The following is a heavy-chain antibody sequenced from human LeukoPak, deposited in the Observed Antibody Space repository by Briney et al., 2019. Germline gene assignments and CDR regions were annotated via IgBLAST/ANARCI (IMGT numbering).Heavy chain of an antibody. V-gene: IGHV4-59*12. J-gene: IGHJ4*02. D-gene: IGHD6-19*01. CDR3: ARDRGAVAGSGGAFDY. Sequence: SETLSLTCTVSGGSISSYYWSWIRQPPGKGLEWIGYIYYSGSTNYNPSLKSRVTISVDTSKNQFSLKLSSVNAADTAVYYCARDRGAVAGSGGAFDYWGQGTLVTVSS. CDR2: IYYSGST. CDR1: GGSISSYY.